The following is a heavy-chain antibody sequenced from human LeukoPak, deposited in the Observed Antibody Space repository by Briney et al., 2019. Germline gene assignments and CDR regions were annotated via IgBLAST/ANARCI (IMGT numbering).Heavy chain of an antibody. CDR1: GGSISSYY. J-gene: IGHJ3*02. CDR2: IYTSGST. CDR3: ARVGSGAFDI. Sequence: SETLSLTCTVSGGSISSYYWSWIRQPPGKGLEWIGYIYTSGSTNYNPSLKSRVTISVDTSKNQFSLKLSSVTAADTAVYYCARVGSGAFDIWGQGTMVTVSS. V-gene: IGHV4-59*01. D-gene: IGHD3-10*01.